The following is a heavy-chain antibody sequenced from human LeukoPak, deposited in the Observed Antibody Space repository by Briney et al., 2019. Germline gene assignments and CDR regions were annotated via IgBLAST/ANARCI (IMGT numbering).Heavy chain of an antibody. V-gene: IGHV1-69*01. CDR3: ARGPARISKGNWFDP. J-gene: IGHJ5*02. D-gene: IGHD2-15*01. CDR1: GGTFSSYA. Sequence: SVKVSCKASGGTFSSYAISWVRQAPGQVLEWMGGIIPIFGTANYAQKFQGRVTITADESTSTAYTELSSLRSEDTAVYYCARGPARISKGNWFDPWGQGTLVTVSS. CDR2: IIPIFGTA.